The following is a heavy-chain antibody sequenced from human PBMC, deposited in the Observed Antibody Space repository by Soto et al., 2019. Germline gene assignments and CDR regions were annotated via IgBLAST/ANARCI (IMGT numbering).Heavy chain of an antibody. V-gene: IGHV4-31*03. CDR1: GGSISSVGYY. CDR3: ARGLDYYDSSGLDY. CDR2: IYYSGST. D-gene: IGHD3-22*01. Sequence: QVQLQESGPGLVKPSQTLSLTCTVSGGSISSVGYYWSWIRQHPGKGLEWIGYIYYSGSTYYNPSLKSRVTISVDTSKNQFALKLSSVTAADTAVYYCARGLDYYDSSGLDYWGQGTLVTVSS. J-gene: IGHJ4*02.